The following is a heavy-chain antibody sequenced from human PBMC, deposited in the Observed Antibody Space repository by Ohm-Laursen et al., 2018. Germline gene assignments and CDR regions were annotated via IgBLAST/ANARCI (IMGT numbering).Heavy chain of an antibody. V-gene: IGHV1-18*01. CDR3: ARDRYSSSPEGFDY. D-gene: IGHD6-6*01. CDR2: ISAYNGNT. Sequence: SSVKVSCKASGYTFTNYGISWVRQAPGQGLEWMGWISAYNGNTNAAQKLQGRVTMTTDTSTSTAYLELRSLRSDDTAVYYCARDRYSSSPEGFDYWGQGTLVTVSS. J-gene: IGHJ4*02. CDR1: GYTFTNYG.